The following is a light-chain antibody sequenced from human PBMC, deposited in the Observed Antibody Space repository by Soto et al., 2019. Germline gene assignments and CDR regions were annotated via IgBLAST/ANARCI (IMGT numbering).Light chain of an antibody. CDR1: SSDVGGRDF. V-gene: IGLV2-14*03. CDR3: RSYTNTATVV. CDR2: NVN. J-gene: IGLJ3*02. Sequence: QSALTQVASVSGSPGQSITISCTGTSSDVGGRDFVSWYQQHPGKAPKLIIYNVNYRPSGVSDRFSGSKSGNTASLTISGLQADDEADYYCRSYTNTATVVFGGGTKLTVL.